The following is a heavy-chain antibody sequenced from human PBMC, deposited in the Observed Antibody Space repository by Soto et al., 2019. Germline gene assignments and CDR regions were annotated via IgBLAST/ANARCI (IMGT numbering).Heavy chain of an antibody. CDR3: AGLDSNYYYFDY. CDR1: GGSFSGYY. V-gene: IGHV4-34*01. D-gene: IGHD4-4*01. Sequence: SETLSLTCAVYGGSFSGYYWSWIRQPPGKGLEWIGEINHSGSTNYNPSLKSRDTISVDTSKNQFSLKLSSVTAADTAVYYCAGLDSNYYYFDYWGQGTLVTVSS. CDR2: INHSGST. J-gene: IGHJ4*02.